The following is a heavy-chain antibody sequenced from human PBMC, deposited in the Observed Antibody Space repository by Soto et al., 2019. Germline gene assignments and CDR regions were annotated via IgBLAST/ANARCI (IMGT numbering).Heavy chain of an antibody. J-gene: IGHJ4*02. CDR2: IKQDGSEK. CDR3: ARIGRLRWGDY. Sequence: PGGSLRLSCAASGFTVSSYWMSWVRQAPGKGLEWVSNIKQDGSEKYYVDSVKGRFTISRDNAKNSLYLQMNSLRAEDTAVYYCARIGRLRWGDYWGQGT. V-gene: IGHV3-7*02. D-gene: IGHD4-17*01. CDR1: GFTVSSYW.